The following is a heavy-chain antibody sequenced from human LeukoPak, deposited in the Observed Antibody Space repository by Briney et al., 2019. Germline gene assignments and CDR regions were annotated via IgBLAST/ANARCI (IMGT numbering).Heavy chain of an antibody. D-gene: IGHD2-15*01. V-gene: IGHV1-8*01. Sequence: ASVKVSCKASGYTFTSYDINWVRQAPGQGLEWMGWMNPNSGKTGYAQKFQGRNTMTRNTSISTAYMELSSLRSEDTAVYYCATDCSGGSCYSGVNAFGIWGQGTMVTVSS. CDR2: MNPNSGKT. CDR1: GYTFTSYD. CDR3: ATDCSGGSCYSGVNAFGI. J-gene: IGHJ3*02.